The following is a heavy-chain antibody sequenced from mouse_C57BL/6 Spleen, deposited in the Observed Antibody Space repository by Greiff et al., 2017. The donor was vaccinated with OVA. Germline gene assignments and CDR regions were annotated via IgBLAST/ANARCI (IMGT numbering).Heavy chain of an antibody. CDR1: GYTFTSYW. CDR2: IYPGSGST. V-gene: IGHV1-55*01. CDR3: AREYYGIWYFDV. Sequence: QVQLQQPGAELVKPGASVKMSCKASGYTFTSYWITWVKQRPGQGLEWIGDIYPGSGSTNYNEKFKSKATLTVDTSSSTAYMQLSSLTSEDSAVYYCAREYYGIWYFDVWGTGTTVTVSS. J-gene: IGHJ1*03. D-gene: IGHD2-1*01.